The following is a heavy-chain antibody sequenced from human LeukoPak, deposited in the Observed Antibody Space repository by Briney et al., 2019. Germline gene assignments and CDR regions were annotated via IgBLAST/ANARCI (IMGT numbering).Heavy chain of an antibody. CDR2: IYYSGST. D-gene: IGHD6-13*01. Sequence: SETLSLTCTVSGGSISSYYWSWIRQPPGKGLEWIGYIYYSGSTNYNPSLKSRVTISVDTSKNQFSLKLSSVTAADTAVYYCARDLGTGAAAPDYWGQGTLVTVSS. CDR3: ARDLGTGAAAPDY. J-gene: IGHJ4*02. V-gene: IGHV4-59*12. CDR1: GGSISSYY.